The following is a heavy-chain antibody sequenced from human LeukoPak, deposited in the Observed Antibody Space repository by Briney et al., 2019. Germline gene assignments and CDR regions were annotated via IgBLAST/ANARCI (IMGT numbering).Heavy chain of an antibody. D-gene: IGHD3-3*01. CDR3: ARSYYDFWSGYYFDY. CDR2: ISSSSSTI. Sequence: GGALRLSCAASGFTFSSYRMNRVRQAPGKGLEWVSYISSSSSTIYYADSVKGRFTISRDNAKNSLYLQMNSLRAEDTAVYYCARSYYDFWSGYYFDYWGQGTLVTVSS. V-gene: IGHV3-48*04. J-gene: IGHJ4*02. CDR1: GFTFSSYR.